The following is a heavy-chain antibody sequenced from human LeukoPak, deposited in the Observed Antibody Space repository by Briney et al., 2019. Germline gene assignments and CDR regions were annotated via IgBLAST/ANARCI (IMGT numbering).Heavy chain of an antibody. CDR3: ARDPRTVRI. V-gene: IGHV3-11*06. J-gene: IGHJ4*02. CDR1: GFTFTNSY. Sequence: PGGSLRLSCAASGFTFTNSYMTWVRQAPGKGLEWLSYISGSGDDTNYADSVRGRFTISRDNAKNSLYLQMNSLRVEDTAVYYCARDPRTVRIWGQGTLVTVSS. D-gene: IGHD1-1*01. CDR2: ISGSGDDT.